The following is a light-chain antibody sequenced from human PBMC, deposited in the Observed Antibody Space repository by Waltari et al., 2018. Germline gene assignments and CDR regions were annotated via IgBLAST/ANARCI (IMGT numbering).Light chain of an antibody. CDR3: HQRSNWPPFT. Sequence: IVLTQSPATLSLSPGERATLSCRASQSVSSYLAWFQQKPGQAPRLLIYDASTRATGIPARFSGSGSGTDFTLTISSLEPEDFAVYYCHQRSNWPPFTFGQGTKVEIK. J-gene: IGKJ2*01. CDR1: QSVSSY. V-gene: IGKV3-11*01. CDR2: DAS.